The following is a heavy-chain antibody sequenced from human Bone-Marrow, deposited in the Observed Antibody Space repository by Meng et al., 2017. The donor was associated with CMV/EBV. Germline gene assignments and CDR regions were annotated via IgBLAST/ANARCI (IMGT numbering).Heavy chain of an antibody. CDR3: ARVADWSGYYYYGMDV. J-gene: IGHJ6*02. D-gene: IGHD3-3*01. V-gene: IGHV3-9*01. CDR1: GFTFDEYA. Sequence: SLKISCAASGFTFDEYAMHWVRQAPGKGLEWVSGINWNSGDMGYADSVKGRFTISRDDDKNSLYLQMDSLRAEDTAVYYCARVADWSGYYYYGMDVWGQGTTVAVSS. CDR2: INWNSGDM.